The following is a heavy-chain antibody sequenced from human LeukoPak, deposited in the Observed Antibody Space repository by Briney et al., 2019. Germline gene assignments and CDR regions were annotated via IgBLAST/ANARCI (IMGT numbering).Heavy chain of an antibody. D-gene: IGHD3-22*01. CDR2: ISAYNGNT. CDR3: AREPPYYDSSGYGGY. V-gene: IGHV1-18*01. J-gene: IGHJ4*02. CDR1: GYTFTSYG. Sequence: ASVKVSCKASGYTFTSYGISWVRQAPGQGLEWMGWISAYNGNTNYAQKLQGRVTITADESTSTAYMELSSLRSEDTAVYYCAREPPYYDSSGYGGYWGQGTLVTVSS.